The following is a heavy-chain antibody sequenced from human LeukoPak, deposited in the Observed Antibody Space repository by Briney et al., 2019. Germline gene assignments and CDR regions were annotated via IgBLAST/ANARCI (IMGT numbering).Heavy chain of an antibody. CDR1: GGSISSSSYY. CDR3: ARETRGSWYFYY. CDR2: IYYSGST. Sequence: PSETLSLTCTVSGGSISSSSYYWGWIRQPPGKGLEWIGSIYYSGSTYYNPSLKSRVTISVDTSKNHFSLKLSSVTAADTAVYYCARETRGSWYFYYWGQGTLVTVSS. V-gene: IGHV4-39*02. J-gene: IGHJ4*02. D-gene: IGHD6-13*01.